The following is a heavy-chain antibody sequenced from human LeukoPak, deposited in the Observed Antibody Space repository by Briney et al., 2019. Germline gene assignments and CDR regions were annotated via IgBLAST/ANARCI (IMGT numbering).Heavy chain of an antibody. J-gene: IGHJ3*02. CDR1: GGSFSGYY. Sequence: PSETLSLTCAVYGGSFSGYYWSWIRQPPGKGLEWIGEINHSGSTNYNPSLKSRVTISVDTSKNQFSLKLSSVTAADTAVYYCARAEQWLVGAFDIWGQGTMVTVSS. CDR2: INHSGST. V-gene: IGHV4-34*01. D-gene: IGHD6-19*01. CDR3: ARAEQWLVGAFDI.